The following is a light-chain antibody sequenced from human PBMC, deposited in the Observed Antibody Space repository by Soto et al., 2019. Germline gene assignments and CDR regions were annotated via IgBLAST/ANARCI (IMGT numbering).Light chain of an antibody. CDR2: DVS. Sequence: QSALTQPASVSGSPGQSITISCTGTSSDVGGYNYVSWYQQHPGKAPKLMIYDVSNRPSGVSSRFSGSKSGNTASLTISGLQAEDEADYYCSSYTSSGTYVFGIGTKVTVL. V-gene: IGLV2-14*01. J-gene: IGLJ1*01. CDR3: SSYTSSGTYV. CDR1: SSDVGGYNY.